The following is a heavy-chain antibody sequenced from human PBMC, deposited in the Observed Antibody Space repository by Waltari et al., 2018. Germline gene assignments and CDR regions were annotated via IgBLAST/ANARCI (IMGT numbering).Heavy chain of an antibody. V-gene: IGHV3-74*01. J-gene: IGHJ6*04. CDR3: ARDHYYSKDV. CDR2: IDNGDESGT. CDR1: GFIFSTYW. Sequence: EVQLVESGGGLVQPGGSLILSCEASGFIFSTYWMHWGRKGPGKGLVWVSRIDNGDESGTSCTDYVKNRFTISRDNAKNTLYLQMNSLRAEDTGVYYCARDHYYSKDVWGTGTTVTVSS.